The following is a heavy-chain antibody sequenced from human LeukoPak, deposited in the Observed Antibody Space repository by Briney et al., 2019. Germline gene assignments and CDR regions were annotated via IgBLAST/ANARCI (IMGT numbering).Heavy chain of an antibody. V-gene: IGHV3-23*01. CDR2: VSVRGGHT. D-gene: IGHD4-17*01. J-gene: IGHJ6*03. Sequence: GGSLRLSCAASGFTFSNYAMSWVRQAPGKGLEWISGVSVRGGHTYYADSVKGRFTISRDNSDNTMYLQMNSLRAEDTAVYYCARADYGDGGYMDVWGKGTTVTVSS. CDR1: GFTFSNYA. CDR3: ARADYGDGGYMDV.